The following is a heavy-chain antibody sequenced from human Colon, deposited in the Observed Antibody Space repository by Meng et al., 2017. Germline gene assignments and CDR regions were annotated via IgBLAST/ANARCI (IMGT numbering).Heavy chain of an antibody. CDR2: IYTGGIT. Sequence: GGSLRLSCAASGFTVSSNYMSCVRQAPGKGLDWVSVIYTGGITYYADSVKGRFTISRDNSKNTLYLQMNSLRAEDTAVYYCARALRSFSWYYFDYWGQGTQVTVSS. CDR3: ARALRSFSWYYFDY. CDR1: GFTVSSNY. V-gene: IGHV3-66*02. D-gene: IGHD6-13*01. J-gene: IGHJ4*01.